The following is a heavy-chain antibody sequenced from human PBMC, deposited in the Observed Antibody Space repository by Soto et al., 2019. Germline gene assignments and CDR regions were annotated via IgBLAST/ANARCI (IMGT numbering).Heavy chain of an antibody. CDR3: ARDAYKDGGNNWFDP. D-gene: IGHD3-16*01. J-gene: IGHJ5*02. V-gene: IGHV4-4*07. CDR1: GGSIYDYY. CDR2: IYTKERT. Sequence: SVTLSLTCTVSGGSIYDYYWSWIRQPAGKGLEWIGRIYTKERTNYNLSFRNRVTMSVDTSKNQFSLKLDAVTAADTAVYYGARDAYKDGGNNWFDPWGQGTLVTVSS.